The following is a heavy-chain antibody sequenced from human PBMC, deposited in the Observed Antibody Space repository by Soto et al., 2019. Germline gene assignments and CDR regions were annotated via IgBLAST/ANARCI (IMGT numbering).Heavy chain of an antibody. CDR1: GFTFSNYA. CDR3: GRAGCDGGTCYTLVGLRYGMDV. Sequence: ESGGGVVQPGRSLRLSCAASGFTFSNYAMYWVRQAPGKGLEWVAVISYDGNNKYYADSVKGRFTISRDNSKNTLYLQMNRLRAEDTGVYYWGRAGCDGGTCYTLVGLRYGMDVWGQGTTVTVSS. D-gene: IGHD2-15*01. CDR2: ISYDGNNK. V-gene: IGHV3-30-3*01. J-gene: IGHJ6*02.